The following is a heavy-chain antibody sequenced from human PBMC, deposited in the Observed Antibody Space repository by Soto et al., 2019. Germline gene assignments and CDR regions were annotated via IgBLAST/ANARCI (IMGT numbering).Heavy chain of an antibody. CDR1: EFSLDDFS. Sequence: EVHLMESGGGLVTPGGSLRLSCAASEFSLDDFSMNWVRQVPGRGLEWVSSISSRGTYIYYVDSVRGRFSISRDNSNNTLYLQMNGLRAEDTAVYFCAKDKDIWSGRRGDFDSWGQGTRVTVSS. J-gene: IGHJ4*02. CDR3: AKDKDIWSGRRGDFDS. V-gene: IGHV3-21*04. CDR2: ISSRGTYI. D-gene: IGHD3-3*01.